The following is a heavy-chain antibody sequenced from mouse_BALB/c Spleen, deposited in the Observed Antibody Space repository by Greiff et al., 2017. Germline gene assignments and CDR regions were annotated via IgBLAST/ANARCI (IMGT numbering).Heavy chain of an antibody. Sequence: VESGGGLVQPGGSRKLSCAASGFTFSSFGMHWVRQAPEKGLEWVAYISSGSSTIYYADTVKGRFTISRDNPKNTLFLQMTSLRSEDTAMYYCARRGTTVVALYAMDYWGQGTSVTVSS. J-gene: IGHJ4*01. CDR1: GFTFSSFG. V-gene: IGHV5-17*02. CDR2: ISSGSSTI. CDR3: ARRGTTVVALYAMDY. D-gene: IGHD1-1*01.